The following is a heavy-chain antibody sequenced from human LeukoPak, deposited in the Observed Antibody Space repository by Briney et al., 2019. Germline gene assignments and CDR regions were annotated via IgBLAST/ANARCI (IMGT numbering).Heavy chain of an antibody. J-gene: IGHJ6*03. CDR1: GVSISSYY. CDR2: IYTSGST. Sequence: SETLSLTCTVYGVSISSYYWSWHRQPAGKGLEGIGRIYTSGSTNYNPSPKRPVTMSVHTSKNQFSLKLSSVTAADTPVYYCAREGPNSYYYYYYIDVWGKGTPVTISS. V-gene: IGHV4-4*07. D-gene: IGHD1-7*01. CDR3: AREGPNSYYYYYYIDV.